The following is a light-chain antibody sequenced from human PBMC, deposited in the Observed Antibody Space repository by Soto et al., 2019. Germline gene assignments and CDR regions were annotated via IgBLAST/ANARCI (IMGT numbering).Light chain of an antibody. Sequence: QSVLTQPPSASGSPGQSVTISCTGTSSDVGGYNYVSWYQQHPGKAPKLMIYEVSKRPSGVPDRFSGSKSGNTASLTVSGLQTEDEADYYCCSYAGSSTVVFGGGTQLTVL. V-gene: IGLV2-8*01. CDR3: CSYAGSSTVV. J-gene: IGLJ2*01. CDR1: SSDVGGYNY. CDR2: EVS.